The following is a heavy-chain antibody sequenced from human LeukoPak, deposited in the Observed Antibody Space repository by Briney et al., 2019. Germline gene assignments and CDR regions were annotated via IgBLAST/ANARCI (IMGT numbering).Heavy chain of an antibody. Sequence: ASVKVSCKASGYTFTSYDINWVRQATGQGLEWMGWMNPNSGNTGYAQKFQGRVTMTRNTSISTAYMELSSLRSEDTAVYYCARVPIVATIEKSYYFDYWGQGTLVTVSS. CDR3: ARVPIVATIEKSYYFDY. J-gene: IGHJ4*02. CDR2: MNPNSGNT. D-gene: IGHD5-12*01. CDR1: GYTFTSYD. V-gene: IGHV1-8*01.